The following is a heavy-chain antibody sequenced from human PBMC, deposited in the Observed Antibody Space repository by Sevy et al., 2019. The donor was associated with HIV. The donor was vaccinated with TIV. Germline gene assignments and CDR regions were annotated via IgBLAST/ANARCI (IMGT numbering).Heavy chain of an antibody. CDR3: ARGPRYYYGSGSYYRGKTTWFDP. D-gene: IGHD3-10*01. Sequence: GGSLRLSCAASGFTFSDYYMSWIRQAPGKGLEWVSYISSSSSYTNYADSVKGRFTISRDNAKNSLYLQMNSLRAEDTAVYYCARGPRYYYGSGSYYRGKTTWFDPWGQGTLVTDSS. V-gene: IGHV3-11*06. CDR2: ISSSSSYT. J-gene: IGHJ5*02. CDR1: GFTFSDYY.